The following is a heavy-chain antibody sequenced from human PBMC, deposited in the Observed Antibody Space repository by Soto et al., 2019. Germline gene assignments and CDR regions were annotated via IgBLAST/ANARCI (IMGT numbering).Heavy chain of an antibody. CDR1: GFTFSSYW. Sequence: GGSLRLSCAASGFTFSSYWMSWVRQAPGKGLEWVANIKQDGSEKYYVDSVKGRFTISRDNAENSLYLQMNSLRAEDTAVYYCARGFSRYDFWSGWFDPWGQGTLVTVSS. CDR2: IKQDGSEK. CDR3: ARGFSRYDFWSGWFDP. V-gene: IGHV3-7*01. J-gene: IGHJ5*02. D-gene: IGHD3-3*01.